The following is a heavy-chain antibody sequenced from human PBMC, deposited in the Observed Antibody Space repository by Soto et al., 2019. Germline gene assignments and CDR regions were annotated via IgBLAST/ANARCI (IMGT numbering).Heavy chain of an antibody. CDR2: IIPILGIA. CDR3: ARAPRGISHLNWFDP. V-gene: IGHV1-69*02. D-gene: IGHD3-10*01. CDR1: GGTFSSYT. J-gene: IGHJ5*02. Sequence: GASVKVSCKASGGTFSSYTISWVRQAPGQGLEWMGRIIPILGIANYAQKFQGRVTITADKSTSTAYMELSSLRSEDTAVYYCARAPRGISHLNWFDPWGQGTLVTVSS.